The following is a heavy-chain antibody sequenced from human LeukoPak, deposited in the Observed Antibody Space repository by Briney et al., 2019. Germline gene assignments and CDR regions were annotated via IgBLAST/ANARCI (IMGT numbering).Heavy chain of an antibody. D-gene: IGHD2-15*01. CDR3: AKRDTVVAASDY. V-gene: IGHV3-23*01. CDR2: ISETGSGT. Sequence: GGSLRLSCAASGFTFSNDAMDWVRQAPGKGLEWVSVISETGSGTYYADSVKGRFTISRDNSGNTLYLQMNSLRAEDTAVYYCAKRDTVVAASDYWGQGTLVTVSS. CDR1: GFTFSNDA. J-gene: IGHJ4*02.